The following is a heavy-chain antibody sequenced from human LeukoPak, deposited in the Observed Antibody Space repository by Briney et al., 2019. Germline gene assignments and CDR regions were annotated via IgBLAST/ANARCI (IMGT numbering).Heavy chain of an antibody. V-gene: IGHV3-48*03. CDR3: ARPYLDYSSNLGY. J-gene: IGHJ4*02. D-gene: IGHD6-13*01. Sequence: GGSLRLSCAASGFTFTAYEMNWVRQAPGKGLEWISYISSSGTAIYYADSVRGRFTISRDNAKNSLYLQINSLRAEDTAVYYCARPYLDYSSNLGYWGQGTLVTVSS. CDR2: ISSSGTAI. CDR1: GFTFTAYE.